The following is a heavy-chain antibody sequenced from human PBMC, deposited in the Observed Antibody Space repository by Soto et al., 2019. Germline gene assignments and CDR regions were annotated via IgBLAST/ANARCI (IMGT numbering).Heavy chain of an antibody. D-gene: IGHD3-3*01. CDR2: INPNSGGT. CDR1: GYTFTGYY. J-gene: IGHJ6*02. Sequence: GASVKVSCKASGYTFTGYYMHWVRQAPGQGLEWMGWINPNSGGTNYAQKFQGRVTMTRDTSTSTVYMELSSLRSEDTAVYYCARGYDFWSGYYAPPYYYYGMDVWGQGTTVTVSS. V-gene: IGHV1-2*02. CDR3: ARGYDFWSGYYAPPYYYYGMDV.